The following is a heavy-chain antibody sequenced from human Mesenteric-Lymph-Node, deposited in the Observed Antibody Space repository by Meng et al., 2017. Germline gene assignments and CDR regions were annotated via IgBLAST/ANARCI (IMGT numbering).Heavy chain of an antibody. CDR3: ARGWAATGFDY. CDR2: TYYNSKWYN. D-gene: IGHD6-13*01. CDR1: GDSVSSNSGG. V-gene: IGHV6-1*01. Sequence: QVHLQQVGPGLVKPSQTPFLPCACSGDSVSSNSGGWNWIRQSPSRGLEWLGRTYYNSKWYNDYATSLKSRMIINPDTSKNQFSLQLNSVTPEDTAVYYCARGWAATGFDYWGQGSLVTVSS. J-gene: IGHJ4*02.